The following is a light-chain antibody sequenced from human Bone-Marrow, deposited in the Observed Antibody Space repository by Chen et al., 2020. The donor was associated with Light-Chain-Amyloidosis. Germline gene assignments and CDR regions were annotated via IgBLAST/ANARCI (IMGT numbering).Light chain of an antibody. J-gene: IGLJ3*02. V-gene: IGLV4-60*03. CDR2: LEGSGSY. CDR3: ETWDSNSWV. CDR1: SGHSSYI. Sequence: QPVLTQSSSASASLGSSVKLTCTLSSGHSSYIIAWHQQQPGKAPRYLMKLEGSGSYNKGSGVPARFSASSSGADRYLTISNLQSEDEADYYCETWDSNSWVFGGGTKLTVL.